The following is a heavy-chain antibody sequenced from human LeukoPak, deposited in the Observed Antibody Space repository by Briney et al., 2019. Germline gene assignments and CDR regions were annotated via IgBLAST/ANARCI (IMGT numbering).Heavy chain of an antibody. J-gene: IGHJ4*02. V-gene: IGHV4-34*01. CDR1: GGSFSGYN. D-gene: IGHD3-16*01. CDR2: INHSGST. CDR3: ARVDANGGVVDY. Sequence: SETLSLTCAVYGGSFSGYNWSRIRQPPGKGLEWIGEINHSGSTNYNPSLKSRVTISLDTSKNQFSLKLSSVTAADTAVYYCARVDANGGVVDYWGQGTLVTVSS.